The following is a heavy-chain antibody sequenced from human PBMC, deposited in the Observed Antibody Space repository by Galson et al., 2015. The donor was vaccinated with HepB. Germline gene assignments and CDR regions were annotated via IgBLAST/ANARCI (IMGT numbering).Heavy chain of an antibody. Sequence: SCKASGGSFSSYTLNWVRQAPGQGLEWMGGITPIFAPGNYAEKFKGRVTITADDSTSTAYMELSSLSSEDTAVYYCARDLARGWNDVFAFDIWGQGTMVTVSA. CDR2: ITPIFAPG. J-gene: IGHJ3*02. V-gene: IGHV1-69*01. D-gene: IGHD1-1*01. CDR1: GGSFSSYT. CDR3: ARDLARGWNDVFAFDI.